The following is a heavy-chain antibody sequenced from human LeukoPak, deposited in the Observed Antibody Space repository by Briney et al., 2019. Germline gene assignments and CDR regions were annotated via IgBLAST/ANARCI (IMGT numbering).Heavy chain of an antibody. Sequence: SETLSLTCTVSGGSITSGGYYWSWIRQHPGKGPEWIGHIYYSGYTYYNPSLKSRVTMSVDTSKNQFSLKLSSVTAADTAVYYCARSWFGELSHFNYWGQGTLVRVSS. D-gene: IGHD3-10*01. CDR3: ARSWFGELSHFNY. V-gene: IGHV4-31*03. CDR2: IYYSGYT. CDR1: GGSITSGGYY. J-gene: IGHJ4*02.